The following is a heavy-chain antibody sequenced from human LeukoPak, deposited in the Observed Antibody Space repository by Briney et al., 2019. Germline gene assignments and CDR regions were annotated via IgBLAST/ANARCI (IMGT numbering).Heavy chain of an antibody. V-gene: IGHV3-30*03. CDR1: GFTFSSYD. D-gene: IGHD3-22*01. J-gene: IGHJ4*02. Sequence: AGSLRLSCAASGFTFSSYDMHWVRHAPGKGLKWVADISYDGSNKYYEDSVKVRFTISRDNSKNTLYLQMNGLRAEDRAVDYCARPPIVVVTQYYFDYWGQGTLVTVSS. CDR3: ARPPIVVVTQYYFDY. CDR2: ISYDGSNK.